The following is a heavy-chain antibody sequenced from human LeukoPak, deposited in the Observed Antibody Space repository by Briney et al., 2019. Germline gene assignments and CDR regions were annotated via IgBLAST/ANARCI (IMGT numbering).Heavy chain of an antibody. D-gene: IGHD3-16*01. Sequence: GRSLRLSCAASGFTFSSYWMHWVRQAPGKGLVWVSRINSDGSSTSYADSVKGRFTISRDNAKNTLYLQMNSLRAEDTAVYYCARDVYSPGGLNWGQGTLVTVSS. CDR3: ARDVYSPGGLN. V-gene: IGHV3-74*01. CDR2: INSDGSST. J-gene: IGHJ1*01. CDR1: GFTFSSYW.